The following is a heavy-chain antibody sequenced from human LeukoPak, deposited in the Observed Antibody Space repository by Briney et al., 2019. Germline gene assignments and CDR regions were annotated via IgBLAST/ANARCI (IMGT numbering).Heavy chain of an antibody. J-gene: IGHJ4*02. V-gene: IGHV3-7*01. D-gene: IGHD3-16*01. CDR1: GFTFSSYW. CDR2: IKQDGSEK. CDR3: AKVGDNWDFDY. Sequence: GGSLRLSCAASGFTFSSYWMSWVRQAPGKGLEWVANIKQDGSEKYYVDSVKGRFTISRDNAKNSLYLQMNSLRAEDTAVYYCAKVGDNWDFDYWGQGTLVSVSS.